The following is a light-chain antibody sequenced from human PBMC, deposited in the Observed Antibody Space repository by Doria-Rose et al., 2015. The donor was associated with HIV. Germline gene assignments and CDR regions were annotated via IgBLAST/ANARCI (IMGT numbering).Light chain of an antibody. CDR3: HQYGTSWT. V-gene: IGKV3-20*01. Sequence: TQSPGTLSLSPEERATLSCSASQSFSSTYLAWYQQKPGQAPSLLIYDGSTRATGIPDRFSASGSGTDFTLTINRLEPEDFALYYCHQYGTSWTFGQGTKVEI. J-gene: IGKJ1*01. CDR1: QSFSSTY. CDR2: DGS.